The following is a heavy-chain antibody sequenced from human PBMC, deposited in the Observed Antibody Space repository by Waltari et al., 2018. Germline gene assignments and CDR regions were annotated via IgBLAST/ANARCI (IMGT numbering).Heavy chain of an antibody. J-gene: IGHJ6*02. CDR3: ARERAAAGTSYYGMDV. Sequence: QVQLVESGGGVVQPGRSLRLSCAASGFTFSSYGMHWVRQAPGKGLEWVAVIWYDGSNKYYADSVKGRFTISRDNSKKTLYLQMNSLRAEDTAVYYCARERAAAGTSYYGMDVWGQGTTVTVSS. V-gene: IGHV3-33*01. CDR2: IWYDGSNK. D-gene: IGHD6-13*01. CDR1: GFTFSSYG.